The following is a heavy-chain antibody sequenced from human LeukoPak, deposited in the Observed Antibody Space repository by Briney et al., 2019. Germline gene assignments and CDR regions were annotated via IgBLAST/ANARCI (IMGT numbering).Heavy chain of an antibody. Sequence: SETLSLTCTVSGGSISSGSYYWSWIRQPAGKGLEWIGRIYTSGSTNYNPSLKSRVTISVDTSKNQFSLKLSSVTAADTAVYYCARDSGGDYAWFGPWGQGTLVTVSS. CDR1: GGSISSGSYY. CDR2: IYTSGST. D-gene: IGHD2-21*02. CDR3: ARDSGGDYAWFGP. J-gene: IGHJ5*02. V-gene: IGHV4-61*02.